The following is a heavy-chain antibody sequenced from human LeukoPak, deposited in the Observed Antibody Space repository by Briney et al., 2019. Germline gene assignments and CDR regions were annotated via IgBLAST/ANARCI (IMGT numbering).Heavy chain of an antibody. V-gene: IGHV3-23*01. CDR3: AKGTVIVVLDAY. D-gene: IGHD3-22*01. Sequence: PGGSLRLSCAASGFTFSSCAMSWVRQAPGKGLEWVSAISAGGEGTYYADSVKGRFTISRDNSKNTLFLQMNSLRAEDTAVYYCAKGTVIVVLDAYWGQGTLVTVSS. J-gene: IGHJ4*02. CDR2: ISAGGEGT. CDR1: GFTFSSCA.